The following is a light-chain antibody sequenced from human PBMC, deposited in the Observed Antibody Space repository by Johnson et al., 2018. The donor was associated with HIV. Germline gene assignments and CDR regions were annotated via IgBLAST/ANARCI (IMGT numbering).Light chain of an antibody. CDR2: DND. CDR1: NSNIGKSS. J-gene: IGLJ1*01. Sequence: QPVLTQPPSVSAAPGQKVTISCSGSNSNIGKSSVSWYQQFPGTAPKLLIYDNDKRPSGIPDRFSGSRSGTSATLGITGLQTGDEADYYCGTWETSLSAGGVFGTGTRVTVL. CDR3: GTWETSLSAGGV. V-gene: IGLV1-51*01.